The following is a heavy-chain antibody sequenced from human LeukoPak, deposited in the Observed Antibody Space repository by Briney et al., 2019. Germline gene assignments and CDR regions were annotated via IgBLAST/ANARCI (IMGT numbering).Heavy chain of an antibody. CDR3: ARGLNRNDYGDYGY. CDR1: GGSLSSYY. CDR2: IYYTGST. Sequence: LETLSLTCTVSGGSLSSYYWTWIRQPPGKGLEWIGYIYYTGSTSYNPSLKSRVTISVQTSKNQFSLKLSSVTAADTAVYYCARGLNRNDYGDYGYWGQGTLVTVSS. D-gene: IGHD4-17*01. J-gene: IGHJ4*02. V-gene: IGHV4-59*01.